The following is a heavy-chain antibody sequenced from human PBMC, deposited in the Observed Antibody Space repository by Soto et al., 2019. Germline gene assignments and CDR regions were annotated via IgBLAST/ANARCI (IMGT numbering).Heavy chain of an antibody. Sequence: QVQLVESGGGVVQPGRSLRLSCAASGFTFRDYGMHWVRQAPGKGLEWVAMIWYDGSKEYYADSVKGRFTISRDNSKNALYLEMNSLRAEDTATYYCARDGSGPQVRYFDLWGRGTLVTVSS. CDR1: GFTFRDYG. J-gene: IGHJ2*01. CDR3: ARDGSGPQVRYFDL. D-gene: IGHD3-3*01. CDR2: IWYDGSKE. V-gene: IGHV3-33*01.